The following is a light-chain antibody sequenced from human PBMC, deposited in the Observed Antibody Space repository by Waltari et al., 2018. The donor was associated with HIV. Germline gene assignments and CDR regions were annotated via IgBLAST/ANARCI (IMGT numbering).Light chain of an antibody. Sequence: EVVMTQSPATLSVSPGERAALACRASQSVSRNLAWYQQKPGQPPRLLIYAASTRASGVPVRISGTGSGTEFTLTISSLQSEDFAVYYCQQYDDWPRTFGQGTRVEIE. CDR2: AAS. CDR1: QSVSRN. CDR3: QQYDDWPRT. V-gene: IGKV3-15*01. J-gene: IGKJ1*01.